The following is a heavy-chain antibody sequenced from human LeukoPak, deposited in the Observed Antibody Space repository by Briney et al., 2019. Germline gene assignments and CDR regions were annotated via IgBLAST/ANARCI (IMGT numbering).Heavy chain of an antibody. Sequence: GGSLRLSCEASGFTFSNYWMTWVRQAPGKGLEWVSAVGSDGINTAYADSVKGRFTISRDNSKNTLYLQLSSLRAEDTAVYYCAKGLAAGSQYFDYWGQGTLVTVSS. CDR2: VGSDGINT. V-gene: IGHV3-23*01. CDR1: GFTFSNYW. D-gene: IGHD6-25*01. CDR3: AKGLAAGSQYFDY. J-gene: IGHJ4*02.